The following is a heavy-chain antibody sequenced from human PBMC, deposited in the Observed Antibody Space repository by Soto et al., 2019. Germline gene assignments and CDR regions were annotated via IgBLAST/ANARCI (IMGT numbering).Heavy chain of an antibody. CDR1: GFTFSRYA. CDR3: AKGTLVLWFGELCY. D-gene: IGHD3-10*01. Sequence: EVQLLESGGGLVQPGGSLRLSCAASGFTFSRYAMSWVRQAPGKGLEWVSAISGSGGSTYYADSVKGRFTISRDNSKNTLYLQMNSLRAEDTAVYYCAKGTLVLWFGELCYWGQGTLVTVSS. CDR2: ISGSGGST. V-gene: IGHV3-23*01. J-gene: IGHJ4*02.